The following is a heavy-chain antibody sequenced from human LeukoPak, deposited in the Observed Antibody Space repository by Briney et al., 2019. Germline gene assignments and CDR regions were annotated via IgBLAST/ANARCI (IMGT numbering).Heavy chain of an antibody. D-gene: IGHD3-22*01. CDR1: GGSISSGGYS. V-gene: IGHV4-30-2*03. CDR2: IYYSGST. Sequence: SETLSLTCAVSGGSISSGGYSWSWIRQPPGEGLEWIGSIYYSGSTYYNPSLKSRVTISVDTSKNQFSLKLSSVTAADTAVYYCGYDSSGSDGYYWGQGTLVTVSS. CDR3: GYDSSGSDGYY. J-gene: IGHJ4*02.